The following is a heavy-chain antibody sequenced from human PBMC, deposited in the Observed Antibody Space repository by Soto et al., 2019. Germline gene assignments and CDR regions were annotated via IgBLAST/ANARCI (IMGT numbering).Heavy chain of an antibody. Sequence: ASVKVSCKASGYTFTSYDINWVRQATGQGLEWMGWMNPNSGNTGYAQKFQGRVTMTRNTSISTAYMELSSLRSEDTAVYYCARGGYSSSWYELGYYYYYGMDVWGQGTTVTVSS. V-gene: IGHV1-8*01. CDR2: MNPNSGNT. J-gene: IGHJ6*02. CDR3: ARGGYSSSWYELGYYYYYGMDV. CDR1: GYTFTSYD. D-gene: IGHD6-13*01.